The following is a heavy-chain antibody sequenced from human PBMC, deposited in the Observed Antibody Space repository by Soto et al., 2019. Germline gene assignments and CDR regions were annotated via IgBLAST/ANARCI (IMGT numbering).Heavy chain of an antibody. Sequence: GGSLRLSCVGSGFTFNSYSMNWVRQAPGKGLEWISYVSSSSSTIYYRDSVKGRFTISRDNAKNSLYLQMNSLRDEDTAGYYCARVFYYYGWGGGFFDFWARGPPVPVSA. CDR3: ARVFYYYGWGGGFFDF. V-gene: IGHV3-48*02. CDR1: GFTFNSYS. CDR2: VSSSSSTI. D-gene: IGHD3-10*01. J-gene: IGHJ4*02.